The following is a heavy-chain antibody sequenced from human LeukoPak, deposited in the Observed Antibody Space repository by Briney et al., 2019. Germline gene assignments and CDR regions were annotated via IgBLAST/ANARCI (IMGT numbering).Heavy chain of an antibody. V-gene: IGHV3-53*01. CDR2: IYSGGST. CDR1: GFTVSSNY. J-gene: IGHJ6*03. D-gene: IGHD6-19*01. Sequence: GGSLRLSCAASGFTVSSNYMSWVRQAPGKGLEWVSVIYSGGSTYYADSVKGRFTISRDNSKNTLYLQMNSLRAEDTAVYYCARVGGESSGWYDLPYYYYYMDVWGKGTTVTISS. CDR3: ARVGGESSGWYDLPYYYYYMDV.